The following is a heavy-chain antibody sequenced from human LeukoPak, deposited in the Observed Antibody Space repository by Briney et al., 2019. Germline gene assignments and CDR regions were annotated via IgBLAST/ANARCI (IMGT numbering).Heavy chain of an antibody. J-gene: IGHJ5*02. Sequence: SETLSLTCTVSGGSISSGSYYWSWIRQPAGKGLEWIGRIYTSGSTNYNPSLKSRVTISVDTSKNQFSLKLSSVTAADTAVYYCARDGHYYDSSGYWALFDPWGQGTLVTVSS. CDR1: GGSISSGSYY. CDR2: IYTSGST. CDR3: ARDGHYYDSSGYWALFDP. V-gene: IGHV4-61*02. D-gene: IGHD3-22*01.